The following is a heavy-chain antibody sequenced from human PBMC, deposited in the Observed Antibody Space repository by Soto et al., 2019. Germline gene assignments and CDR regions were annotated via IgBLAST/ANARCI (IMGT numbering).Heavy chain of an antibody. J-gene: IGHJ6*02. Sequence: SETLSLTCTFSGCSISSSSYYLGWIRQPPGKGLEWIGSIYYSGSTYYNPSLKSRVTISVDTSKNQFSLKLSSVTAADTAVYYCARTPGIAVAGTYYYYGMDVWGQGTTVTVSS. CDR1: GCSISSSSYY. CDR3: ARTPGIAVAGTYYYYGMDV. D-gene: IGHD6-19*01. V-gene: IGHV4-39*01. CDR2: IYYSGST.